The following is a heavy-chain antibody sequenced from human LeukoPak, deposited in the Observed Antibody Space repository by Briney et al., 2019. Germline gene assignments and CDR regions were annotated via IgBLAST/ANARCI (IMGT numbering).Heavy chain of an antibody. D-gene: IGHD1-26*01. CDR3: ARASREELIDYYYYMDV. J-gene: IGHJ6*03. CDR2: IIPIFGTA. Sequence: GASVKVSRKASGGTFSSYAISWVRQAPGQGLEWMGGIIPIFGTANYAQKFQGRVTITTDESTSTAYMELSSLRSEDTAVYYCARASREELIDYYYYMDVWGKGTTVTVSS. V-gene: IGHV1-69*05. CDR1: GGTFSSYA.